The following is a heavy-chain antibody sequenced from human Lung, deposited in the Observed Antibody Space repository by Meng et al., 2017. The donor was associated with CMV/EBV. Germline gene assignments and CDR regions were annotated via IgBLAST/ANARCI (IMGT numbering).Heavy chain of an antibody. Sequence: GESLKISCAASGFTFSSYEMNWVRQAPGKGLEWVSVIYSGGSSTYYADSVKGRFTISRDNSKNTLYLQMNSLRAEDTAVYYCAKVGQGYSSSSDYYYGMDVWGQGTTVTVSS. CDR3: AKVGQGYSSSSDYYYGMDV. D-gene: IGHD6-6*01. CDR1: GFTFSSYE. CDR2: IYSGGSST. J-gene: IGHJ6*02. V-gene: IGHV3-23*03.